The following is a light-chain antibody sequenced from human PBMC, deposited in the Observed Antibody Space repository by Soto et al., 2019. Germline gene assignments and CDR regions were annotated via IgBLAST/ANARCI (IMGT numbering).Light chain of an antibody. V-gene: IGKV3-20*01. CDR1: QSVSSSY. CDR3: QQYGSSLYT. Sequence: EIVLTQSPGTLSLSPGERATLSCRASQSVSSSYLAWYQQKPGQAPRLLIYGVSSRATGTPDRFSGSGSGTDFTLTINRLEPEDFAVYYCQQYGSSLYTFGQGTNLEIK. J-gene: IGKJ2*01. CDR2: GVS.